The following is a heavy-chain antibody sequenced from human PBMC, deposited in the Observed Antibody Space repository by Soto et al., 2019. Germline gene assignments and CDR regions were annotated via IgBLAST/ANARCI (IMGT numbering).Heavy chain of an antibody. CDR3: ARSQGSSTSLEIYYYYYYGMDV. J-gene: IGHJ6*02. V-gene: IGHV1-69*01. D-gene: IGHD2-2*01. CDR1: GGTFGSYA. CDR2: IIPIPGTA. Sequence: QVQLVQSGAEVKKPGSSVKVSCKASGGTFGSYAISWVRQAPGQGLEWMGGIIPIPGTANYAQKFQGRVMIAADESTSTAYMELSSLRSEDTAVYYWARSQGSSTSLEIYYYYYYGMDVRGQGTTVTVSS.